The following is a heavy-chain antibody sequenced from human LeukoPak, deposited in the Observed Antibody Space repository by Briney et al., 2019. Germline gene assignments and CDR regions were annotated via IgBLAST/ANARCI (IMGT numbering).Heavy chain of an antibody. Sequence: PSETLSLTCTVSGGSISSYYWSWIRQPPGKGLEWIGSIYYSGSTYYNPSLKSRVTISVDTSKNQFSLKLSSVTAADTAVYYCARDITYGDYPTAFDYWGQGTLVTVSS. CDR3: ARDITYGDYPTAFDY. J-gene: IGHJ4*02. CDR2: IYYSGST. D-gene: IGHD4-17*01. V-gene: IGHV4-59*12. CDR1: GGSISSYY.